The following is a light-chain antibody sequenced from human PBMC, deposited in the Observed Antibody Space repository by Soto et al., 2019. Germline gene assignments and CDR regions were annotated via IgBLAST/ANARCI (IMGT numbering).Light chain of an antibody. CDR1: QSVPGNY. CDR3: HQYGGSPHT. J-gene: IGKJ1*01. CDR2: GPS. Sequence: EIVLTQSPATLSLSPGAITTLSCSASQSVPGNYLGWYQQKPGQAPRLLIYGPSLRAPGIPDRFSCSGSGTDFNRNISILEAEALALYCCHQYGGSPHTFGQGT. V-gene: IGKV3-20*01.